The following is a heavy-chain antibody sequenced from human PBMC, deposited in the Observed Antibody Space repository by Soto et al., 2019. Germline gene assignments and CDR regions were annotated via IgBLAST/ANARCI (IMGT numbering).Heavy chain of an antibody. V-gene: IGHV1-2*02. CDR3: ARGPRTQLWFPNVY. Sequence: ASAKVSCKASGYTFSDYYLHWLRQAPGQGLEWMGWISPKSGGTHYAPKFEGRVTLTTDTSISTAFMELSRLTSDDTAVYYCARGPRTQLWFPNVYWGQGTLVTVSS. J-gene: IGHJ4*02. CDR2: ISPKSGGT. D-gene: IGHD5-18*01. CDR1: GYTFSDYY.